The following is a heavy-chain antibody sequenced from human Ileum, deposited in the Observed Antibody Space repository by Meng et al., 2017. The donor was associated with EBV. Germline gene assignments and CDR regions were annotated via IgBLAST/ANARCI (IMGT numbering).Heavy chain of an antibody. CDR1: GGSNSSSNW. V-gene: IGHV4-4*02. Sequence: QGQLLESGPGLVKPSGTLSLTCAVSGGSNSSSNWWSWVRQPPGKGLEWIGKIYHSGITIYNPSLKSRVTMSVDNSKNQFSLKLNSMTAADTAVYYCARDPTGGEDHQRVWGQGTLVTVSS. CDR2: IYHSGIT. D-gene: IGHD1-14*01. CDR3: ARDPTGGEDHQRV. J-gene: IGHJ4*02.